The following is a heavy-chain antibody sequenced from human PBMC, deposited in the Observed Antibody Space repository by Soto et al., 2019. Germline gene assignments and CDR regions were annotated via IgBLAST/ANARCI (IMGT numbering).Heavy chain of an antibody. CDR1: GYTFISYA. Sequence: QVQLVQSGAEEKKPGASVKVSCKASGYTFISYAMPWVRPAPGQSLEWMGWLNPGNGYPKYSQTLQGRVTLTRDTPASTAYMELTSLSSDYTAVYYCAAGGGGSRYWGQGTLVTVSS. CDR2: LNPGNGYP. J-gene: IGHJ4*02. D-gene: IGHD2-15*01. V-gene: IGHV1-3*05. CDR3: AAGGGGSRY.